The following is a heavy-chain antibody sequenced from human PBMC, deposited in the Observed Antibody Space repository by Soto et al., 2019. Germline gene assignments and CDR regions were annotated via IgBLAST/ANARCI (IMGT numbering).Heavy chain of an antibody. CDR2: IYYSGST. CDR3: ASRKSSPYFDY. D-gene: IGHD3-10*01. V-gene: IGHV4-30-4*01. J-gene: IGHJ4*02. CDR1: GGSISSGDYY. Sequence: QVQLQESGPGLVKPSQTLSLTCTVSGGSISSGDYYWSWIRQPPGKGLECIGYIYYSGSTYYNPSLKXRXTXPXXTSKNQFSLKLSSVTAAATAVYYCASRKSSPYFDYWGQGTLVTVSS.